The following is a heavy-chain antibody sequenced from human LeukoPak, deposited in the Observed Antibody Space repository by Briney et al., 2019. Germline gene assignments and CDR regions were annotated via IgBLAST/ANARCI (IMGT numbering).Heavy chain of an antibody. Sequence: PGRSLRLSCAASGFTFSSYAMHWVRQAPGKGLEWVSIISDNGGVTFYADSVKGRFTISRENSKNTLYLQMTSLRAEDTAMYYCAKDFIAMVGYMDVWGKGTTVTVSS. J-gene: IGHJ6*03. CDR3: AKDFIAMVGYMDV. CDR2: ISDNGGVT. V-gene: IGHV3-23*01. CDR1: GFTFSSYA. D-gene: IGHD6-19*01.